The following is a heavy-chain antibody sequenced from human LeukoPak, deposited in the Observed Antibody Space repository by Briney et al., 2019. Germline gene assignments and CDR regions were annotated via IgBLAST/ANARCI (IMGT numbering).Heavy chain of an antibody. CDR1: GYTFTSYY. Sequence: GASVKVSCRASGYTFTSYYMHWVRQAPGQGLEWMGIIYPSGGGTTYAQKFQGRVTITTDESTSTAYMELSSLRSEDTAVYYCARLSHTFHDIVVVPAAISNWGQGTLVTVSS. D-gene: IGHD2-2*01. J-gene: IGHJ4*02. CDR3: ARLSHTFHDIVVVPAAISN. CDR2: IYPSGGGT. V-gene: IGHV1-46*01.